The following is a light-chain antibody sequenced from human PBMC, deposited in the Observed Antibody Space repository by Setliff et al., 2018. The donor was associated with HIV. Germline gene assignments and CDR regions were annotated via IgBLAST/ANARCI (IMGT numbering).Light chain of an antibody. J-gene: IGLJ1*01. V-gene: IGLV2-14*03. CDR1: SSDVGGYNY. CDR2: DVK. Sequence: QSALTQPASVSGSPGQSITISCTGTSSDVGGYNYVSWYQQHPGKAPNLIIYDVKNRPSGVSNRFSGSKSGNTASLTISGLQAEDEADYYCSSYAITNTLLFGTGTKVTVL. CDR3: SSYAITNTLL.